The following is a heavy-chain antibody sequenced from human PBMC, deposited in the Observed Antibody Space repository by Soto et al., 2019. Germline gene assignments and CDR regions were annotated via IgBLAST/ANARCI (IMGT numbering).Heavy chain of an antibody. CDR1: GVSLTNHY. Sequence: SETLSLTCAVSGVSLTNHYWTWLRQSPVKGLEWIGEVNHEGRTNYNPSLESRVTISIDTSEKHFYLRLNSVTAADTAVYYCARVYGEYSSSSGRGYFDYWGQGTLVTVSS. D-gene: IGHD6-6*01. CDR3: ARVYGEYSSSSGRGYFDY. J-gene: IGHJ4*02. CDR2: VNHEGRT. V-gene: IGHV4-34*01.